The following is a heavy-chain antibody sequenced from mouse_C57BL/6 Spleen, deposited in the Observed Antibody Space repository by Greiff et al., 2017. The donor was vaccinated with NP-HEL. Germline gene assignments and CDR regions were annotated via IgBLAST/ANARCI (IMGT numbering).Heavy chain of an antibody. Sequence: EVKLVESGGGLVQPGGSLKLSCAASGFTFSDYGMAWVRQAPRQGPEWVAFISNLAYSIYYAATVTGRFTISRENAKNTMYLEMSSLRSEDTAMDYGARRAYYGSSYAMDYWGQGTSVTVSS. D-gene: IGHD1-1*01. V-gene: IGHV5-15*04. CDR2: ISNLAYSI. J-gene: IGHJ4*01. CDR3: ARRAYYGSSYAMDY. CDR1: GFTFSDYG.